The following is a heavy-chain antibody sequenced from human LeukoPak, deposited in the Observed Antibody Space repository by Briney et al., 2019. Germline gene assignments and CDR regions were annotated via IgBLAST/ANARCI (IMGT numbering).Heavy chain of an antibody. D-gene: IGHD4-11*01. CDR1: GFMFGNYG. Sequence: GGSLRLSCAAPGFMFGNYGMHWVRQAPGQGLEWVALIWYDGSKKYYADSVKGRFTVSRDNSDNTLYLQMNSLRADDTAVYYCARGLQPPVLYGMDVWGQGTTVTVSS. V-gene: IGHV3-33*01. CDR3: ARGLQPPVLYGMDV. CDR2: IWYDGSKK. J-gene: IGHJ6*02.